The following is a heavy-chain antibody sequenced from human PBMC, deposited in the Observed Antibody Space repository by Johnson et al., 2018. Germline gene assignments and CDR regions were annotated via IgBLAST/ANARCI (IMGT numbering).Heavy chain of an antibody. CDR1: GFTFGDYA. V-gene: IGHV3-49*03. Sequence: EVQLLESGGGLVQPGRSLRLSCTASGFTFGDYAMSWFRQAPGKGLEWVGFIRSKAYGGTTEYAASVKGRFTISRDDSKSIAYLQMNSLKTEDTAGYYCTKNQDIVGVVAARRDYYYYMDVGGKGTTVTVSS. CDR3: TKNQDIVGVVAARRDYYYYMDV. J-gene: IGHJ6*03. D-gene: IGHD2-15*01. CDR2: IRSKAYGGTT.